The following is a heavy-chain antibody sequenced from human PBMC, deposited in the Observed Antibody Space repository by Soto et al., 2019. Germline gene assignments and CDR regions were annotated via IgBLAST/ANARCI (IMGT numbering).Heavy chain of an antibody. CDR1: GFTFSSYA. D-gene: IGHD2-8*01. V-gene: IGHV3-23*01. CDR2: ISGSGGST. J-gene: IGHJ6*02. Sequence: EVQLLESGGGLVQPGGSLRLSCAASGFTFSSYAMSWVRQAPGQGLEWVSVISGSGGSTYYADSVKGRFTIPRNNSKNTLDLQRNSLRAEDTAVYYCAKRSDGYYYGMDIRGQGTTVTVSS. CDR3: AKRSDGYYYGMDI.